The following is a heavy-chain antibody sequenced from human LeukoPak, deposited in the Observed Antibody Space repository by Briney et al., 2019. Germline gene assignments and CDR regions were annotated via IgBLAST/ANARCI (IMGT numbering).Heavy chain of an antibody. J-gene: IGHJ4*02. V-gene: IGHV3-73*01. D-gene: IGHD3-22*01. CDR2: IRSKANSYAT. CDR1: GFTFSGSA. CDR3: TPQLGYYDSSGYGPVSLGFDY. Sequence: PGGSLRLSCAASGFTFSGSAMHWVRQASGKGLEWVGRIRSKANSYATAYAASVKGRFTISRDDSKNTAYLQMNSLKTEDTAVYYCTPQLGYYDSSGYGPVSLGFDYWGQGTLVTVSS.